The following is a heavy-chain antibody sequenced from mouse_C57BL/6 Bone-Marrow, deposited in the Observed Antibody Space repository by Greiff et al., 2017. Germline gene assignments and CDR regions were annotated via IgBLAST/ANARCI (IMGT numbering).Heavy chain of an antibody. V-gene: IGHV14-4*01. CDR2: IDPENGDT. J-gene: IGHJ2*01. CDR1: GFNIKDDY. CDR3: ASFDGNYFDF. Sequence: VQLKESGAELVRPGASVKLSCTASGFNIKDDYIHWVKQRPEQGLEWIGGIDPENGDTEYASKFQGKATITADKSSNTAYLQLSSLTSEDTAVYYCASFDGNYFDFWGRGTPLTVAS. D-gene: IGHD2-3*01.